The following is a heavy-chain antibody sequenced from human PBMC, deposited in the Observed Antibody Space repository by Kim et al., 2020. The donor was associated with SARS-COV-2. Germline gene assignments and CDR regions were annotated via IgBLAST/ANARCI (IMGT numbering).Heavy chain of an antibody. CDR1: GGSISSSSYY. CDR3: WATNIMITFGGVIVISDY. Sequence: SETLSLTCTVSGGSISSSSYYWGWIRQPPGKGLEWIGSIYYSGSTYYNPSLKSRVTISVDTSKNQFSLKLSSVTAADTAVYYCWATNIMITFGGVIVISDYWGQGTLVTVSS. J-gene: IGHJ4*02. D-gene: IGHD3-16*02. V-gene: IGHV4-39*01. CDR2: IYYSGST.